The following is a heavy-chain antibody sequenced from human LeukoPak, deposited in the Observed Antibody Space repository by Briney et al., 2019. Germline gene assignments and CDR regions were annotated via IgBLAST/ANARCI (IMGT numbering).Heavy chain of an antibody. CDR2: INHSGST. Sequence: SETLSLTCAVYGGSFSGYYWSWIRQPPGKGLEWIGEINHSGSTNYNPSLKGRVTISVDTSKNQFSLKLSSVTAADTAVYYCARADTVTDFDYWGQGTLVTVSS. CDR1: GGSFSGYY. CDR3: ARADTVTDFDY. J-gene: IGHJ4*02. V-gene: IGHV4-34*01. D-gene: IGHD4-17*01.